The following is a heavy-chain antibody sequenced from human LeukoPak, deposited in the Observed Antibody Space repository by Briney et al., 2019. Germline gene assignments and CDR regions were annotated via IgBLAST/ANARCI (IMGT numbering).Heavy chain of an antibody. CDR2: INQSGST. D-gene: IGHD1-26*01. CDR1: GGSFSGYS. J-gene: IGHJ4*02. CDR3: VRESGSAAHYYFDY. V-gene: IGHV4-34*01. Sequence: PSETLSLTCAVYGGSFSGYSWSWIRQPPGKGLEWIGKINQSGSTSYNTSLKSRVTISVDTSKNQFSLKLSSVTAADTAVHYCVRESGSAAHYYFDYWGQGTLVTVSS.